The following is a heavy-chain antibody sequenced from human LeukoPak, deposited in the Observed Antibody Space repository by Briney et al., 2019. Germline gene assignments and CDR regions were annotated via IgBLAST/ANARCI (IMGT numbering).Heavy chain of an antibody. CDR1: GGSISSSSAY. CDR2: IYYRKNT. J-gene: IGHJ4*02. D-gene: IGHD5-18*01. Sequence: SETLSLNCTGSGGSISSSSAYWRWIRQPPGKGLEWIGSIYYRKNTYYNPSLKSRVTISADTSKNQFSLTLGSVSATDTAVYYCASPRGFSYGYFDYWGQGTLVTVSS. CDR3: ASPRGFSYGYFDY. V-gene: IGHV4-39*01.